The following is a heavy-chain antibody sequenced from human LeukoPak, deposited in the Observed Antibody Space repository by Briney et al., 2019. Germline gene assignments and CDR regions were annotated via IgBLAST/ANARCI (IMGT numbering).Heavy chain of an antibody. Sequence: RETLRLSCAASGFTFSTYTMYWVRHPPGKRLEWVSIIGSSGGGIHYADSVKGRFTISRDNSKNTLYLQMNSLRAEDTAVYYCAKGSSPFDYWGQGTLVTVSS. CDR1: GFTFSTYT. CDR2: IGSSGGGI. J-gene: IGHJ4*02. V-gene: IGHV3-23*01. D-gene: IGHD6-13*01. CDR3: AKGSSPFDY.